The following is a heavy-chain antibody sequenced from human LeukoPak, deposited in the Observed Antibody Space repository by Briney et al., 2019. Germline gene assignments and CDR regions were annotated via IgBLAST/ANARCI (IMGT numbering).Heavy chain of an antibody. CDR3: AKDHKGDYYYYYYMDV. Sequence: GGSLRLSCAASGFTFSSYGMHWVRQAPGKGLEWVAVISYDGSNKYYADSVKGRFTISRDNSKNTLYLQMNSLRAEDTAVYYCAKDHKGDYYYYYYMDVWGKGTTVTVSS. CDR1: GFTFSSYG. J-gene: IGHJ6*03. V-gene: IGHV3-30*18. CDR2: ISYDGSNK. D-gene: IGHD3-16*01.